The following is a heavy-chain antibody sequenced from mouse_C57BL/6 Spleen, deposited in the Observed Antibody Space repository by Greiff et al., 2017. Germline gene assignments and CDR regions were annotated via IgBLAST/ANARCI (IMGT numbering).Heavy chain of an antibody. Sequence: VQLQQSGAELVRPGASVKLSCTASGFNIKDDYMHWVKQRPEQGLEWIGWIDPENGDTEYASKFQGKATITADTPSNTAYLQLSSLTSEDTAVYYCTTRTAGSSDHYYAMDYWGQGTSVTVSS. D-gene: IGHD3-2*02. CDR2: IDPENGDT. CDR3: TTRTAGSSDHYYAMDY. CDR1: GFNIKDDY. J-gene: IGHJ4*01. V-gene: IGHV14-4*01.